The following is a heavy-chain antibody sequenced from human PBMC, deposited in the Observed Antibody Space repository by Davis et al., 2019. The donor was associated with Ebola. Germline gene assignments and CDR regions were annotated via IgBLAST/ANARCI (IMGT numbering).Heavy chain of an antibody. D-gene: IGHD3-3*01. V-gene: IGHV4-34*01. CDR1: GGSFSGYY. CDR2: INHSGST. Sequence: SETLSLTCAVYGGSFSGYYWSWIRQPPGKGLEWIGEINHSGSTNYNPSLKSRVTISVDTSKNQFSLKLSSVTAADTAVYYCARAGGYDFWSGYALNWFDPWGQGTLVTVSS. J-gene: IGHJ5*02. CDR3: ARAGGYDFWSGYALNWFDP.